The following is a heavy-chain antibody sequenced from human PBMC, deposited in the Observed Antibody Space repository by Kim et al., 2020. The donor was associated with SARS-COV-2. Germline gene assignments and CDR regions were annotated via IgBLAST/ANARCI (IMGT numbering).Heavy chain of an antibody. J-gene: IGHJ3*02. CDR3: TRIPATTLAFWDAFDI. D-gene: IGHD1-1*01. CDR1: GFTFSGSP. V-gene: IGHV3-73*01. Sequence: GGSLRLSCAASGFTFSGSPLHWVRHASGKGLEWVGRIRSKANSYATGYAASVKGRFTISRDDSKNTAYLEMSGLKTEDTALYYCTRIPATTLAFWDAFDIWGQGTMVTVSS. CDR2: IRSKANSYAT.